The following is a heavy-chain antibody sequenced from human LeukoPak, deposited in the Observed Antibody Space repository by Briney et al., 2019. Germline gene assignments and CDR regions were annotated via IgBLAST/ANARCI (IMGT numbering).Heavy chain of an antibody. V-gene: IGHV5-51*01. CDR3: ARQGVPGIAVAGTTGYYFDY. CDR1: GYSFTSYW. Sequence: GESLQISCKGSGYSFTSYWIGWVRQLPGKGLEWMGIIYPGDSDTRYSPSFQGQVTISADKSISTAYLQWSSLKASDTAMYYCARQGVPGIAVAGTTGYYFDYWGQGTLVTVSS. D-gene: IGHD6-19*01. J-gene: IGHJ4*02. CDR2: IYPGDSDT.